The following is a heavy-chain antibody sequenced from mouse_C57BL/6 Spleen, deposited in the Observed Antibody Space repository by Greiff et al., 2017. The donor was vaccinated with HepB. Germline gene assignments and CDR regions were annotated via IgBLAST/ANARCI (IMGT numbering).Heavy chain of an antibody. CDR1: GFTFSSYA. D-gene: IGHD1-1*01. V-gene: IGHV5-4*01. CDR2: ISDGGSYT. CDR3: AREDYYYGSSPGWFAY. Sequence: EVKVVESGGGLVKPGGSLKLSCAASGFTFSSYAMSWVRQTPEKRLEWVATISDGGSYTYYPDNVKGRFTISRDNAKNNLYLQMSHLKSEDTAMYYCAREDYYYGSSPGWFAYWGQGTLVTVSA. J-gene: IGHJ3*01.